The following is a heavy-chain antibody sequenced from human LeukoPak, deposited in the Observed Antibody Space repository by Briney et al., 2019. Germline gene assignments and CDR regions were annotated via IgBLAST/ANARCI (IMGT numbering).Heavy chain of an antibody. CDR3: AREEGQYKDQ. J-gene: IGHJ4*02. Sequence: SESLSLTCSVSGGSISGFYWTWIRQPPGQGLQWIGYIYSSGNTNYNPSLRSRVTISAHTSKNQFSLKLSSVTAADTAVYYCAREEGQYKDQWGQGTLVTVSS. CDR1: GGSISGFY. D-gene: IGHD1-1*01. CDR2: IYSSGNT. V-gene: IGHV4-59*12.